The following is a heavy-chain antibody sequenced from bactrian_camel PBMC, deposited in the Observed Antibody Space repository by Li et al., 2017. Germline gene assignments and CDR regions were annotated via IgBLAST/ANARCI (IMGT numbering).Heavy chain of an antibody. V-gene: IGHV3S1*01. Sequence: HVQLVESGGGSVQAGGSLRLSCAASGYTYNRNCMAWFRQAPGKEREGVARIATGSGNTYYADSVKGRFTISQDNAKNTVYLQMNGLKPEDTAVYYCAAEDMHQLRGLCPPLWGQRTQVTVS. CDR3: AAEDMHQLRGLCPPL. CDR2: IATGSGNT. CDR1: GYTYNRNC. J-gene: IGHJ4*01.